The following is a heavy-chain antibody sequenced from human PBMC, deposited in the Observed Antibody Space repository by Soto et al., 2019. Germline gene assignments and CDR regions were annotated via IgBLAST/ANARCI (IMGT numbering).Heavy chain of an antibody. V-gene: IGHV1-3*01. D-gene: IGHD3-22*01. CDR3: ARGFRMVVVAPGY. J-gene: IGHJ4*02. CDR2: INAGNSDT. CDR1: GYTFTSYA. Sequence: ASVKVSCKASGYTFTSYAMHWVRQAPGQRLEWMGWINAGNSDTKYSQKFQGRVTITSDTSASTAYMELSSLRSEDTAVYYCARGFRMVVVAPGYWGQATLVTVSS.